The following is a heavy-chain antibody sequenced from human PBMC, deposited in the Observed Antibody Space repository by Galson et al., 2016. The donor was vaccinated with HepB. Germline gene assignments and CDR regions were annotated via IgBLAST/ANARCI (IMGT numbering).Heavy chain of an antibody. V-gene: IGHV4-4*02. CDR1: GDSISEPHW. CDR3: AREWGGAGRYDS. CDR2: IYPSGRT. D-gene: IGHD3-16*01. J-gene: IGHJ5*01. Sequence: LSLTCSVSGDSISEPHWWIWVRQPPGKGLEWIGQIYPSGRTNYSPSLRSRVTILVDKSKNQFSLNLSSVTAADTAVYYCAREWGGAGRYDSWGPGSLVTVSS.